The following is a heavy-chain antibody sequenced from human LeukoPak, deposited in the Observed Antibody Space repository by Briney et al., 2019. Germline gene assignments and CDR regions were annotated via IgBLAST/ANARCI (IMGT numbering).Heavy chain of an antibody. CDR3: ARQYCSSTSCYIFDY. CDR1: GGTFSSYA. V-gene: IGHV1-69*13. J-gene: IGHJ4*02. D-gene: IGHD2-2*01. Sequence: GASVKVSCKASGGTFSSYAISWVRQAPGQGLEWMGGIIPIFGTANYAQKFQGRVTITADESTSTAYMELSSLRSEDTAVYYCARQYCSSTSCYIFDYWGQGTLVTVSS. CDR2: IIPIFGTA.